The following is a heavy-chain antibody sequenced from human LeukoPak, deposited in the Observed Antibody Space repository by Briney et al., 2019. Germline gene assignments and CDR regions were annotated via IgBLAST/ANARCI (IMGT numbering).Heavy chain of an antibody. CDR3: ARGLNRNDYGDYGY. Sequence: SETLSLTCTVSGGSITNYYWNCIRQPAGKGLEWIGRIYTSGSTNYNPSLKSRVTISVQTSKNQFSLKLSSVTAADTAVYYCARGLNRNDYGDYGYWGQGTLVTVSS. D-gene: IGHD4-17*01. CDR1: GGSITNYY. CDR2: IYTSGST. V-gene: IGHV4-4*07. J-gene: IGHJ4*02.